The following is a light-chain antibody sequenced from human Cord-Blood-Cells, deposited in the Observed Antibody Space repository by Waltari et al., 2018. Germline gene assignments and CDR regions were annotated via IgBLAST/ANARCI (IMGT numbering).Light chain of an antibody. CDR1: KLGDTY. CDR3: QAWDSSTGGVV. V-gene: IGLV3-1*01. CDR2: QDS. Sequence: SYELTQPPSVSVSPGQTASITCSGAKLGDTYAGRDQQKPGQSPVLVIYQDSKRPSGIPERFSGSNSGNTATLTISGTQAMDEADYYCQAWDSSTGGVVFGGGTKLTVL. J-gene: IGLJ2*01.